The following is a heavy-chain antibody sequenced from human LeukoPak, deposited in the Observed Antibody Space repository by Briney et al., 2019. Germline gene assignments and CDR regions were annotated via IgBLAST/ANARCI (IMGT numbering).Heavy chain of an antibody. V-gene: IGHV3-23*01. Sequence: PGGSLRLACAASGFTFSTYGMSWVRQAPGKGLEWVSAISAAGGSTYYADSVKGRFTISRDNSKNTLYVQMNSLRVEDTAVYYCAKRVARSSGNYWDYWGQGTLVTVSS. CDR3: AKRVARSSGNYWDY. CDR2: ISAAGGST. D-gene: IGHD6-19*01. J-gene: IGHJ4*02. CDR1: GFTFSTYG.